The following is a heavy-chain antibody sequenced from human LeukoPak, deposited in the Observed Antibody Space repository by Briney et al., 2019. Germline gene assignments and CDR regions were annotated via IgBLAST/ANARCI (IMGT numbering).Heavy chain of an antibody. V-gene: IGHV1-69*05. D-gene: IGHD2-15*01. J-gene: IGHJ1*01. Sequence: SVKVSCKASGGTFSSYAISWVRQAPRQGLEWMGGIIPIFGTANYAQKFQGRVTITTDESTSTAYMELSSLSSEHPAMSYCATRQPYSFANGGRGILVTVSS. CDR3: ATRQPYSFAN. CDR2: IIPIFGTA. CDR1: GGTFSSYA.